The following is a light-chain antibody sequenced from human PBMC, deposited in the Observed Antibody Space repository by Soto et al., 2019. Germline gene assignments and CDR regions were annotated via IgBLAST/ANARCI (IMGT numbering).Light chain of an antibody. CDR2: ASS. J-gene: IGKJ4*01. V-gene: IGKV1-39*01. CDR1: QTISTY. Sequence: DIQMTQSPSSLSASVGDSVTITCRASQTISTYLNWYQQKPGRAPKLLIYASSILQSGVPSRFSGRRSGTDFTLTISSLQPEDFATYYCQQSYNTSPTFGGGTKVEIK. CDR3: QQSYNTSPT.